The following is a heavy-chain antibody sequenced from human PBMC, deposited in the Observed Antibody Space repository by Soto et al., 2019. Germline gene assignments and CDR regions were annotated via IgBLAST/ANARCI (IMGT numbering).Heavy chain of an antibody. CDR2: IYSGGST. V-gene: IGHV3-53*04. Sequence: EVQLVESGGGLVQPGGSLRLSCAASGFTVSSNYMSWVRQAPGKGLEWVSVIYSGGSTYYADSVKGRFTISRHNSKNTLYLQMNSLRAEDMAVYYCASSNNAVPAAIDYYYYYMDVWGKGTTVTVSS. CDR1: GFTVSSNY. J-gene: IGHJ6*03. CDR3: ASSNNAVPAAIDYYYYYMDV. D-gene: IGHD2-2*02.